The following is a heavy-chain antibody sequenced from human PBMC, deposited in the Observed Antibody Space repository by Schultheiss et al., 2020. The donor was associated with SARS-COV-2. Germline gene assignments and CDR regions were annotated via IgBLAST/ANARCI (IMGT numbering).Heavy chain of an antibody. CDR3: ARTYDYGEPIDY. CDR1: GFSFSSNG. Sequence: GESLKISCAASGFSFSSNGMHWVRQAPGKGLEWVAVISYDGSNKYYADSVKGRFTISRDNSKNTLYLQMNSLRAEDTAVYYCARTYDYGEPIDYWGQGTLVTVSS. J-gene: IGHJ4*02. D-gene: IGHD4-17*01. V-gene: IGHV3-30*03. CDR2: ISYDGSNK.